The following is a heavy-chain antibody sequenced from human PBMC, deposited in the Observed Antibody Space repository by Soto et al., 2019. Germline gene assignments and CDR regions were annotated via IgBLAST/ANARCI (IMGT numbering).Heavy chain of an antibody. J-gene: IGHJ5*02. V-gene: IGHV1-3*01. Sequence: ASVKVSCKASGYTFTSCAMHWVRQAPGQRLEWMGWINAGNGNTKYSQKFQGRVTITRDTSASTAYMELSSLRSEDTAVYYCARNRAPGYCSGGSCYSSNWFDPWGQGTLVTVSS. D-gene: IGHD2-15*01. CDR2: INAGNGNT. CDR3: ARNRAPGYCSGGSCYSSNWFDP. CDR1: GYTFTSCA.